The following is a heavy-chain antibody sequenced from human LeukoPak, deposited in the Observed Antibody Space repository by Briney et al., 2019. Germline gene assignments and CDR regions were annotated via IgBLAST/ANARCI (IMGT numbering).Heavy chain of an antibody. CDR3: ARRGIAARRYYYYMDV. CDR1: GGSISSSSYY. CDR2: IYYSGST. D-gene: IGHD6-6*01. Sequence: SETLSLTCTVSGGSISSSSYYWGWIRQPPGKGLEWIGSIYYSGSTYYNPSLKSRVTISVDTSKNQFSLKLSSVTAADTAVYYCARRGIAARRYYYYMDVWGKGTTVTVSS. J-gene: IGHJ6*03. V-gene: IGHV4-39*07.